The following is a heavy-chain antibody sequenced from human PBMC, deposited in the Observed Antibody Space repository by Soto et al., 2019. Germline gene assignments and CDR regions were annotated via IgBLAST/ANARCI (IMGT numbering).Heavy chain of an antibody. CDR2: VSYSGST. CDR3: ARHGSDSGWFFLDP. D-gene: IGHD6-19*01. V-gene: IGHV4-59*08. J-gene: IGHJ5*02. Sequence: SSETLSLTCSLSGGAIGGYYWSWIRQPPGKALEWIGYVSYSGSTGSHPSLKSRVSISIDTSKNQFSLKMISVTAEDTAVYYCARHGSDSGWFFLDPWGQGALVTVSS. CDR1: GGAIGGYY.